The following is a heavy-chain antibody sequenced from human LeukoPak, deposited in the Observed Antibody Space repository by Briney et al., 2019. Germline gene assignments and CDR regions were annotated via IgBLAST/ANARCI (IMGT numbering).Heavy chain of an antibody. CDR2: IYYSGST. J-gene: IGHJ4*02. CDR3: ARRSVYSGYDYGIDY. D-gene: IGHD5-12*01. Sequence: SETLSLTCTVSGGSISSSSYYWGWIRQPPGKGLEWIGSIYYSGSTNYNPSLKSRVTISVDTSKNQFSLKLSSVTAADTAVYYCARRSVYSGYDYGIDYWGQGTLVTVSS. CDR1: GGSISSSSYY. V-gene: IGHV4-39*07.